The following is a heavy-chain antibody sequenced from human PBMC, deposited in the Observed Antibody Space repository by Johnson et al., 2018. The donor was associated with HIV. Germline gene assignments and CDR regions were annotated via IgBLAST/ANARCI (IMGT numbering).Heavy chain of an antibody. J-gene: IGHJ3*02. CDR2: ITYDVRNK. CDR3: VRDQGSGWPTNAFGI. Sequence: QVLLVESGGGVMQPGKSLRLSCEASGFTFRSYAMHWVRQAPGKVLEWVAVITYDVRNKYYADSVKGRFIIFRDNSKNLTNLQMNGLSDEDTADYYCVRDQGSGWPTNAFGIWGRWTRVTVSS. V-gene: IGHV3-30*04. D-gene: IGHD6-19*01. CDR1: GFTFRSYA.